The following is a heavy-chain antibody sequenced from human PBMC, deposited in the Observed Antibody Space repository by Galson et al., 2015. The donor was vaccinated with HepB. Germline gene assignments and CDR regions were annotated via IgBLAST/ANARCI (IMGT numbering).Heavy chain of an antibody. D-gene: IGHD7-27*01. Sequence: SVKVSCKASGGTFSSYAISWVRQAPGQGLEWMGGIIPIFGTANYAQKFQGRVTITADESTSTAYMELSSLRSEDTAVYYCTRMSGDLEYAFGIWGQGTMVTVSS. CDR3: TRMSGDLEYAFGI. CDR2: IIPIFGTA. CDR1: GGTFSSYA. V-gene: IGHV1-69*13. J-gene: IGHJ3*02.